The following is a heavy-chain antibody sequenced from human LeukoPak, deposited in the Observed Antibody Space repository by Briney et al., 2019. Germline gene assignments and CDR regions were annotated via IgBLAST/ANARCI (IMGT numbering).Heavy chain of an antibody. Sequence: SETLSLTCAVYGGSFSGYYWSWIRQPPGKGLEWIVEINHSGSTNYNPSLKSRVTISVDTSKNQFSLKLSSVTAADTAVYYCARGLRRASSSTTQPAQNWFDPWGQGTLVTVSS. J-gene: IGHJ5*02. V-gene: IGHV4-34*01. CDR3: ARGLRRASSSTTQPAQNWFDP. CDR2: INHSGST. CDR1: GGSFSGYY. D-gene: IGHD2-2*01.